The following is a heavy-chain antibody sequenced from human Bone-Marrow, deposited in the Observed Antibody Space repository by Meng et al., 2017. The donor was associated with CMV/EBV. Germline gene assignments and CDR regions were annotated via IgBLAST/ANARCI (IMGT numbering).Heavy chain of an antibody. J-gene: IGHJ2*01. Sequence: FTFSSYWMHWVRQAPGKGLVWVSRINSDGSSTSYADSVKGRFTISRDNAKNTLYLQMNSLRAEDTAVYYCARAVSCSGGSCYRHFDLWGRGTLVTVSS. CDR2: INSDGSST. V-gene: IGHV3-74*01. CDR3: ARAVSCSGGSCYRHFDL. CDR1: FTFSSYW. D-gene: IGHD2-15*01.